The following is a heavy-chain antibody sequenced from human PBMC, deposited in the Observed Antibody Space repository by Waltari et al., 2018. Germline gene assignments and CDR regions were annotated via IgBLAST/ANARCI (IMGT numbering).Heavy chain of an antibody. CDR1: GAPVSDYY. CDR2: IYDSGAT. J-gene: IGHJ4*02. D-gene: IGHD3-10*01. V-gene: IGHV4-59*02. Sequence: QVQLQESGPGLVRPSETLSLTCTVPGAPVSDYYWNWIRLPPGKGLEWIGTIYDSGATYYNPSLKSRLTMLMDTSKNQFSLILESVTAADRGLYYCTRGLFGRSWTPYYWGQGTLVTVSS. CDR3: TRGLFGRSWTPYY.